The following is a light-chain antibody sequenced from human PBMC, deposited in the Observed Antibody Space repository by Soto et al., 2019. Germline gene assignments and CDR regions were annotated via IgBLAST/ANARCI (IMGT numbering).Light chain of an antibody. Sequence: QSVLTQPPSVSGAPGQRVTISFTGSSSNIGADYDVHWYQQLPGTAPKLLIYGNSNRPSRVPDRFSGSKSGTSASLAITGLQAEDEADYYCQSYDSSLSAVVFGGGTKRTVL. CDR3: QSYDSSLSAVV. V-gene: IGLV1-40*01. CDR2: GNS. CDR1: SSNIGADYD. J-gene: IGLJ2*01.